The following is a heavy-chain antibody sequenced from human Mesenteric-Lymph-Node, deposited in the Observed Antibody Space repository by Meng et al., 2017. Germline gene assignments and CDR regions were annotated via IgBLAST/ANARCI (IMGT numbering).Heavy chain of an antibody. J-gene: IGHJ3*02. V-gene: IGHV5-51*01. CDR1: GYSFTSYW. CDR3: ARRIAVAGTISGFAFDI. D-gene: IGHD6-19*01. CDR2: IYPRDSDT. Sequence: KVSCKGSGYSFTSYWIGWVRQMPGKGLEWMGIIYPRDSDTRYSPSFQGQVTISADKSISTAYLQWSSLKASDTAMYYCARRIAVAGTISGFAFDIWGQGTMVTVSS.